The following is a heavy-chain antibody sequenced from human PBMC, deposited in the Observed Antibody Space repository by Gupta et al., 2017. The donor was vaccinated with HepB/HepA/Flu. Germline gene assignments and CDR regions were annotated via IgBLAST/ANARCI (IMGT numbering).Heavy chain of an antibody. V-gene: IGHV3-9*01. Sequence: EVQLVESGGGLVQPGRSLRLSCAASGFTFDDYAMHWVRQAPGKGLEWVSGISWNSGSIGYADSVKGRFTISRDNAKNSLYLQMNSLRAEDTALYYCAKDKAAAAAEGSDYWGQGTLVTVSS. J-gene: IGHJ4*02. CDR1: GFTFDDYA. D-gene: IGHD6-13*01. CDR3: AKDKAAAAAEGSDY. CDR2: ISWNSGSI.